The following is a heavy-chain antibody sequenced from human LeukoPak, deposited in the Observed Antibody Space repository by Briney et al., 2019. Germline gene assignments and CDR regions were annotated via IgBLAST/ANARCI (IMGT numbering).Heavy chain of an antibody. V-gene: IGHV3-64*01. CDR3: ASSRLPPPYYFDY. Sequence: GGSLRLSCAASGFTFSSYAMHWVRQAPGKGLEYVSAISSNGGSTYYANSVKGRFTISRDNSKNTLYLQMGSLRAEDTAVYYCASSRLPPPYYFDYWGQGTLVTVSS. D-gene: IGHD4-11*01. CDR1: GFTFSSYA. J-gene: IGHJ4*02. CDR2: ISSNGGST.